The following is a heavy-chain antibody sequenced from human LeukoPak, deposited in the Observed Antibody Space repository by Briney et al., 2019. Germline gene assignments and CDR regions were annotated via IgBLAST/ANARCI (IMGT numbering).Heavy chain of an antibody. CDR3: ARSLLWFGELLETLDY. D-gene: IGHD3-10*01. J-gene: IGHJ4*02. CDR2: INPSGGST. V-gene: IGHV1-46*01. CDR1: GYTFTSYY. Sequence: GASVTVSCTASGYTFTSYYMHWVRQAPGQGLEWMGIINPSGGSTSYAQKFQGRVTMTRDTSTSTVYMELSSLRSEDTAVYYCARSLLWFGELLETLDYWGQGTLVTVSS.